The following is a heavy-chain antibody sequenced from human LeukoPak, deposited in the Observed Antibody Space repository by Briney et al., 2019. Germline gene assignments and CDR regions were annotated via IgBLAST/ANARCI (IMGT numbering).Heavy chain of an antibody. V-gene: IGHV3-74*01. CDR3: AREPPYDFWSGFKYYYYGMDV. CDR1: GFTFTTYW. Sequence: GGSLRLSCAASGFTFTTYWMHWVRQAPGKGLVWVSHINSDGSITSYADSVKGRFTISRDNSKNTLYLQMNSLRAEDTAVYYCAREPPYDFWSGFKYYYYGMDVWGQGTTVTVSS. J-gene: IGHJ6*02. CDR2: INSDGSIT. D-gene: IGHD3-3*01.